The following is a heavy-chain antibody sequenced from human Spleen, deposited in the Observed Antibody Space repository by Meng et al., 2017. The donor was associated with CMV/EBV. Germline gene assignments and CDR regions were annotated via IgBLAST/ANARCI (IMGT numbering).Heavy chain of an antibody. CDR2: INPSGGST. V-gene: IGHV1-46*01. CDR1: GYTFTSYY. Sequence: SGKVSCKASGYTFTSYYMHWVRQAPGQGLVWMGIINPSGGSTSYAQKFQGRVTMTRDTSTSTVYMELSSLRSEDTAVYYCARFSSSPYYYYGMDVWGQGTTVTVSS. CDR3: ARFSSSPYYYYGMDV. D-gene: IGHD6-6*01. J-gene: IGHJ6*02.